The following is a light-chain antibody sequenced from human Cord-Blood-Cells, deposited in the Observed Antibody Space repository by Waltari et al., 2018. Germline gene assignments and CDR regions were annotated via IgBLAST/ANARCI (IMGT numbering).Light chain of an antibody. CDR2: DVS. CDR1: SSDVGGYNY. V-gene: IGLV2-14*01. Sequence: QSALTQPASVSGSPGQSITISCTGTSSDVGGYNYVSWYQQHPGKAPKLMIYDVSNRPSGVSIRFSGSKSGNTASLTISVLQAEDEADYYCSSYTSSSTLVVFGGGTKLTVL. CDR3: SSYTSSSTLVV. J-gene: IGLJ2*01.